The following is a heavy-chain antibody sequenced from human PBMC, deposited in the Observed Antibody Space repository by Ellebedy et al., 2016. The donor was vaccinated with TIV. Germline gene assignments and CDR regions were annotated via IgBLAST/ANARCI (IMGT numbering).Heavy chain of an antibody. Sequence: ASVKVSCKASGYAFTRYALSWVRQAPGQGLEWMGWINPNSGGANYAQKFQGRVTMTRDTSISTVYMELSRLRSDDTAVYYCARDRLWNDGGPFDYWGQGTLVTVSS. J-gene: IGHJ4*02. V-gene: IGHV1-2*02. CDR1: GYAFTRYA. CDR2: INPNSGGA. CDR3: ARDRLWNDGGPFDY. D-gene: IGHD1-1*01.